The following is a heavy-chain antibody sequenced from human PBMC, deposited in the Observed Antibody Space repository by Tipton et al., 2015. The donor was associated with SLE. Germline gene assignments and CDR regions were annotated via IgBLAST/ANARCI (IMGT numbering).Heavy chain of an antibody. J-gene: IGHJ4*02. V-gene: IGHV4-34*01. CDR1: GGSFSGYY. Sequence: TLSLTCTVYGGSFSGYYWSWIRQPPGQGLEWIGEVNHSEATNYNPAPKSRVTISVDTSRNQFSLKVNSVTAADTAVYYCARGLYDILTGFLLWVYFDYWGQGTLVTVSS. CDR3: ARGLYDILTGFLLWVYFDY. D-gene: IGHD3-9*01. CDR2: VNHSEAT.